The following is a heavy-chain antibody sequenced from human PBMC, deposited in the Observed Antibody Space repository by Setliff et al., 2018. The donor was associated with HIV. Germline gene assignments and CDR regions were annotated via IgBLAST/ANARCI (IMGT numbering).Heavy chain of an antibody. V-gene: IGHV4-38-2*01. CDR2: IYHSGST. Sequence: LSLTCAVSGYSISRGYFWAWIRQPPGKGLEWIGSIYHSGSTYYNPSLKSRVTKSVDTSKNQFSLRLSSVTAADTAMYYCARGLGIAAAGSRRQDNWFDPWGQGTLVTVSS. CDR3: ARGLGIAAAGSRRQDNWFDP. D-gene: IGHD6-13*01. CDR1: GYSISRGYF. J-gene: IGHJ5*02.